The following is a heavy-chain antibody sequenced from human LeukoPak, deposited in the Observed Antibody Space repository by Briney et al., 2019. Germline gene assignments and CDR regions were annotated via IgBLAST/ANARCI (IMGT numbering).Heavy chain of an antibody. CDR1: GFTFSTAW. Sequence: GGSLRLSCAASGFTFSTAWMSWVRQAPGKGLEWVSVIYSGGSTYYADSVKGRFTISRDNSKNTLYLQMNSLRAEDTAVYYCARGAGLGELSSWGQGTLVTVSS. CDR3: ARGAGLGELSS. CDR2: IYSGGST. V-gene: IGHV3-66*01. D-gene: IGHD3-16*02. J-gene: IGHJ4*02.